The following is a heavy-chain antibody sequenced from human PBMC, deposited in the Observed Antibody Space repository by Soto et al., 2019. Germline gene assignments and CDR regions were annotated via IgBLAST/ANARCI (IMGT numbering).Heavy chain of an antibody. Sequence: SVKVSCKXSGGTFSSYAISWVRQAPGQGLEWMGGIIPIFGTADYAQKFQGRVTITADESTSTACMELSSLRSEDTAVYYCARDPNRGYGMDVWGQGTTVTVSS. CDR1: GGTFSSYA. CDR2: IIPIFGTA. CDR3: ARDPNRGYGMDV. V-gene: IGHV1-69*13. J-gene: IGHJ6*02. D-gene: IGHD5-12*01.